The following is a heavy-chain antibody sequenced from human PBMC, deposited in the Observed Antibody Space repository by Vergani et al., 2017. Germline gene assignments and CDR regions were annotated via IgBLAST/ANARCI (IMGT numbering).Heavy chain of an antibody. CDR3: ARGWEFYFDY. J-gene: IGHJ4*02. Sequence: EVQLVQSGAEVKKPGESLKISCKGSGYSFASYWIAWVRQMPGKGLEWMGIIYPGDSDTRYSPSFQGQVTMSAEKSIATAYLQWNSLKASDSAMYYCARGWEFYFDYWGQGALVTVSS. V-gene: IGHV5-51*03. CDR2: IYPGDSDT. CDR1: GYSFASYW. D-gene: IGHD1-26*01.